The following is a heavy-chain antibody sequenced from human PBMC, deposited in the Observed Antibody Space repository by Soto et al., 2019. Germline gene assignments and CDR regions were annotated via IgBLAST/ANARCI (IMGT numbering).Heavy chain of an antibody. D-gene: IGHD3-10*01. V-gene: IGHV3-48*03. CDR1: GFTFSIFE. J-gene: IGHJ4*02. Sequence: EVQLVESGGGLAQPGGSLRLSCAASGFTFSIFEMNWVRQAPGKGLEWVAYISRNGRTIYYADSVKGRFTISRDNAKNSLYLQMNSLRAEDTAVYYCERDIAMVRGVINDSWGQGTLVTVSS. CDR2: ISRNGRTI. CDR3: ERDIAMVRGVINDS.